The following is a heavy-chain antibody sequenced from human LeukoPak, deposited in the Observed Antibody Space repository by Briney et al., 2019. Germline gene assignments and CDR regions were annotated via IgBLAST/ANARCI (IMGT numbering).Heavy chain of an antibody. CDR3: ARVVGIAAAGYYYYYYMDV. CDR1: GGTFSSYA. CDR2: IIPIFGTA. D-gene: IGHD6-13*01. V-gene: IGHV1-69*05. Sequence: LVKVSCKASGGTFSSYAISWVRQAPGQGLEWMGRIIPIFGTANYAQKFQGRVTITMDESTSTAYMELSSLRSEDTAVYYCARVVGIAAAGYYYYYYMDVWGKGTTVTVSS. J-gene: IGHJ6*03.